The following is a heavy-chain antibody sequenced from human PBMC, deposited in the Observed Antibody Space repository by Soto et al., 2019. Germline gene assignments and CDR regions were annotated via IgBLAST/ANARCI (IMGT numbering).Heavy chain of an antibody. CDR3: AGLRGYAGSPIDY. Sequence: SETLSLTCTVSGGSIISGYWSWIRQPPGKGLEWIGYISYSGNTNYNPSLKSRVTMLVDTPKNQFSMRLSSVTTADTAVYYCAGLRGYAGSPIDYWRQRTLVTVSS. CDR2: ISYSGNT. CDR1: GGSIISGY. J-gene: IGHJ4*02. V-gene: IGHV4-59*01. D-gene: IGHD2-15*01.